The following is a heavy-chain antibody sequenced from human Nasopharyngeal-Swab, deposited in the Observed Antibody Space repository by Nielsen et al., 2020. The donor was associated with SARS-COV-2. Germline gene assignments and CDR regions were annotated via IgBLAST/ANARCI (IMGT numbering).Heavy chain of an antibody. CDR1: GFTFSSYG. CDR3: ARGTVAGTRPDY. CDR2: ISYDGSNK. D-gene: IGHD6-19*01. Sequence: GGSLRLSCAASGFTFSSYGMHWVRQAPGKGLEWVAVISYDGSNKYYADSVKGRFTISRDNSKNTLYLQMNSLRAEDTAVYYCARGTVAGTRPDYWGQGTLVTVSS. V-gene: IGHV3-30*03. J-gene: IGHJ4*02.